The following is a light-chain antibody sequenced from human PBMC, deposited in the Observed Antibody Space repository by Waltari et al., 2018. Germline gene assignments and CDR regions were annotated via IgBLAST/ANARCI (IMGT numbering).Light chain of an antibody. CDR1: SPLHLGIYR. J-gene: IGLJ2*01. CDR3: MIWHNNAVV. Sequence: QALLTQPPSLSASPGPSARLPCTPRSPLHLGIYRIYSYKPQPGSPPQYLLRYKSDSDKHQDSRVPRRFSGSKDASANAGILLISGLQSEDEADYYCMIWHNNAVVFGGGTTLTVL. V-gene: IGLV5-45*01. CDR2: YKSDSDK.